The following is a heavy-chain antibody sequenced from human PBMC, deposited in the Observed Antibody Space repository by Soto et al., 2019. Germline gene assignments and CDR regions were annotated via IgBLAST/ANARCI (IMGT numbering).Heavy chain of an antibody. CDR3: ARAGNLYYDILTGYLGVQFDT. J-gene: IGHJ5*02. Sequence: PSETLSLTCTVSGGSISSYYWSWIRQPPGKGLEWIGYIYYSGSTNYNPSLKSRVTISVDTSKNQFSLKLSSVTAADTAVYYCARAGNLYYDILTGYLGVQFDTWGQGTLVTVSS. D-gene: IGHD3-9*01. V-gene: IGHV4-59*01. CDR2: IYYSGST. CDR1: GGSISSYY.